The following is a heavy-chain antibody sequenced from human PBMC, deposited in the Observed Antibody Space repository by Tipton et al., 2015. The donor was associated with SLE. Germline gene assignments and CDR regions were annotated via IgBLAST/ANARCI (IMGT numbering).Heavy chain of an antibody. Sequence: SLRLSCAASGFTASSNYMSWVRQAPGKGLEWVSVIYSGGSTYYADSVKGRFTISRDNSKNTLYLQMNSLRAEDTAVYYCARDVGGIRAFDIWGQGTMVTVSS. CDR2: IYSGGST. J-gene: IGHJ3*02. CDR3: ARDVGGIRAFDI. V-gene: IGHV3-53*01. CDR1: GFTASSNY. D-gene: IGHD2-21*01.